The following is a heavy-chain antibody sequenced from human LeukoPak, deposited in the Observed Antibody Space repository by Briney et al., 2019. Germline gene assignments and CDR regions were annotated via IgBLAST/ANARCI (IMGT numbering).Heavy chain of an antibody. D-gene: IGHD2/OR15-2a*01. CDR3: ARLYGSINSAMGQPGAFDI. CDR1: GGSISSGGYY. J-gene: IGHJ3*02. CDR2: IYYSGST. Sequence: PSQTLSLTCTVSGGSISSGGYYWSWIRQHPGKGLEWIGYIYYSGSTYYNPSLKSRVTISVDTSKNQFSLKLSSVTAADTAVYYCARLYGSINSAMGQPGAFDIWGQGTMVTVSS. V-gene: IGHV4-31*03.